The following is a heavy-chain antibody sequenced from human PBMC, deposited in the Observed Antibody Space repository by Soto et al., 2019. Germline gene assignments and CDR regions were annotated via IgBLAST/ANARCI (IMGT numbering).Heavy chain of an antibody. V-gene: IGHV1-69*13. J-gene: IGHJ6*02. D-gene: IGHD3-10*01. Sequence: SVKVSCKASGGTFSSYAISWVRQAPGQGLEWMGGIIPIFGTANYAQKFQGRVTITADESTSTAYMELSSLRSEDTAVYYCARHTRSSYYYYYGLDVWGQGTTVTVSS. CDR3: ARHTRSSYYYYYGLDV. CDR1: GGTFSSYA. CDR2: IIPIFGTA.